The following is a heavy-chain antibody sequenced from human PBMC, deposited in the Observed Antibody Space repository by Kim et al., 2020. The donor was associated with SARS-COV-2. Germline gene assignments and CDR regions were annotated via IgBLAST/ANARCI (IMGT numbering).Heavy chain of an antibody. V-gene: IGHV1-2*02. Sequence: ASVKVSCKASGYTFTGYYMHWVRQAPGQGLEWMGWINPNSGGTNYAQKFQGRVTMTRDTSISTAYMELSRLRSDDTAVYYCARDGDIVLMVYAACFDYWGQGTLVTVSS. CDR1: GYTFTGYY. CDR3: ARDGDIVLMVYAACFDY. CDR2: INPNSGGT. J-gene: IGHJ4*02. D-gene: IGHD2-8*01.